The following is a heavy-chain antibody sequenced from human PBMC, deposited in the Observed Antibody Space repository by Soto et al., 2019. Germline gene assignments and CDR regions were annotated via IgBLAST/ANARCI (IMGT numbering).Heavy chain of an antibody. CDR2: ISTYNGNT. Sequence: QVQLLQSGAEVKKPGASVRVSCKASGYSFTRFGISWVRQAPRQGLEWVGRISTYNGNTKYAQKLQGKGTVSTDTSTSTAYMEMRSLSTDDTAVYYCARDPHYGTSPQVFDYWSQGTLLTVSS. CDR1: GYSFTRFG. V-gene: IGHV1-18*01. CDR3: ARDPHYGTSPQVFDY. J-gene: IGHJ4*02. D-gene: IGHD3-10*01.